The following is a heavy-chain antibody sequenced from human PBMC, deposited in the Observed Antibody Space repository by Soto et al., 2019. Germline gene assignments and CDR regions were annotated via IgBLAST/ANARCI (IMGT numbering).Heavy chain of an antibody. D-gene: IGHD2-15*01. V-gene: IGHV4-34*01. CDR2: INHSGST. Sequence: KQSQTLSLTCAVYGGSFSGYYWSWIRQPPGKGLEWIGEINHSGSTNYNPSLKSRVTISVDTSKNQFSLKLSSVTAADTAVYYCAKLGYCSGGSCYPETTWGQGTLVTVSS. CDR3: AKLGYCSGGSCYPETT. J-gene: IGHJ5*02. CDR1: GGSFSGYY.